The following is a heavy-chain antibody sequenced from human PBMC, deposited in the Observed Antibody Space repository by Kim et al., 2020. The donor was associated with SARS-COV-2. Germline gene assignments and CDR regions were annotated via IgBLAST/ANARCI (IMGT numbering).Heavy chain of an antibody. CDR1: RYTFTNYY. CDR3: ARQPYSSSSWFDT. Sequence: ASVKVSCKASRYTFTNYYIHWLRQAPGQGLEWMGIINPTGGYTDYAQKFQGRVTMTRDTSTSTMYMDLSGLTSEDTAVYYCARQPYSSSSWFDTWGQGTLVTVSA. J-gene: IGHJ5*02. V-gene: IGHV1-46*01. D-gene: IGHD6-6*01. CDR2: INPTGGYT.